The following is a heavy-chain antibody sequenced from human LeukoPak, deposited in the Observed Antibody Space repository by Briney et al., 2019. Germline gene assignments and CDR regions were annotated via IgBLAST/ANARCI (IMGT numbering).Heavy chain of an antibody. CDR3: AKYSGAYDY. D-gene: IGHD1-26*01. J-gene: IGHJ4*02. CDR1: GFTFSNSA. Sequence: TGGSLRLSCGASGFTFSNSAMSWVRQAPGKGLEWVAVISGGGGLTYYADSVKGRFTISRDNSKNTLYLQMNSLTAEDTAVYYCAKYSGAYDYWGQGTLVTVSS. V-gene: IGHV3-23*01. CDR2: ISGGGGLT.